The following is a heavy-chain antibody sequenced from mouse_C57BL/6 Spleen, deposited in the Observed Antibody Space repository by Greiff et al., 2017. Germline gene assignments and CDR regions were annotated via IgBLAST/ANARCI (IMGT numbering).Heavy chain of an antibody. V-gene: IGHV7-3*01. J-gene: IGHJ4*01. CDR1: GFTFTDYY. Sequence: EVKLLESGGGLVQPGGSLSLSCAASGFTFTDYYMSWVRQPPGKALEWLGFIRNKANGYTTEYSASVKGRFTISRDNSQSILYLQMNALRADDSATYYCARYRDYDYDGGGYYAMDYWGQGTSVTVSS. CDR3: ARYRDYDYDGGGYYAMDY. D-gene: IGHD2-4*01. CDR2: IRNKANGYTT.